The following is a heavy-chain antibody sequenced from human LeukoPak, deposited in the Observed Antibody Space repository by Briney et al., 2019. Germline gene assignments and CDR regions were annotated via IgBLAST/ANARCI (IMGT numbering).Heavy chain of an antibody. CDR1: GYSISSGYY. CDR3: ARALTMVRGVTPKDY. D-gene: IGHD3-10*01. CDR2: IYHSGST. Sequence: PSETLSLTCTVSGYSISSGYYWGWIRQPPGKGLEWIGSIYHSGSTYYNPSLKSRVTISVDTSKNQFSLKLSSVTAADTAVYYCARALTMVRGVTPKDYWGQGTQVTVSS. J-gene: IGHJ4*02. V-gene: IGHV4-38-2*02.